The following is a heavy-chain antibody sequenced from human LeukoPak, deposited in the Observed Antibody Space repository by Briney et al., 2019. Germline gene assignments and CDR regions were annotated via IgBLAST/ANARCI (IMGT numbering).Heavy chain of an antibody. V-gene: IGHV4-59*01. Sequence: PSETLSLTCTVSGGSISSYYWSWIRQPPGKGLEWIGYIYYSGSTNYNPSLKSRVTISVDTSKNQFPLKLSSVTAADTAVYYCARVVRGVRNWFDPWGQGTLVTVSS. CDR2: IYYSGST. CDR1: GGSISSYY. CDR3: ARVVRGVRNWFDP. J-gene: IGHJ5*02. D-gene: IGHD3-10*01.